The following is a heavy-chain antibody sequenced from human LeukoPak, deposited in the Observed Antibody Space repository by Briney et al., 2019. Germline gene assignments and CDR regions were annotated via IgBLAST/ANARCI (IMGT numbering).Heavy chain of an antibody. CDR1: GGSISSYY. J-gene: IGHJ5*02. CDR3: ARDMAYCTGGSCCDSVGLDP. V-gene: IGHV4-59*01. CDR2: IYYSGST. D-gene: IGHD2-15*01. Sequence: SETLSLTCTVSGGSISSYYWSWIRQPPGKGLEWIGYIYYSGSTNYNPSLKSRVTISVDTSKNQFSLKLSSVTAADTAVYYCARDMAYCTGGSCCDSVGLDPWGQGTLVTVSS.